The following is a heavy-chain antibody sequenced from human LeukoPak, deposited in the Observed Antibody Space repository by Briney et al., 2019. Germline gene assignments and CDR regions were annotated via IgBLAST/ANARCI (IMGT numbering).Heavy chain of an antibody. D-gene: IGHD2-2*01. V-gene: IGHV4-61*02. J-gene: IGHJ4*02. CDR3: ARDCGGTSCYVF. CDR1: GGSISSGSYY. Sequence: SSETLSLTCTVSGGSISSGSYYWSWIRQPAGKGLEWIGRIYTSGSTNYNPSLKSRVTISVDTSKNQFSLKLSSVTAADTAVYYCARDCGGTSCYVFWGQGTLVTVSS. CDR2: IYTSGST.